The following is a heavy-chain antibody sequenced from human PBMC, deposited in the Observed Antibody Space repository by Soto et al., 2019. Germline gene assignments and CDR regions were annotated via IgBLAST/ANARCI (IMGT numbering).Heavy chain of an antibody. V-gene: IGHV5-10-1*01. CDR1: GYSFTSYW. CDR3: ARRGIAVAGTYYYYGMDV. CDR2: IDPSDSYT. D-gene: IGHD6-19*01. J-gene: IGHJ6*02. Sequence: GESLKISCKGSGYSFTSYWISWVRQMPGKGLEWMGRIDPSDSYTSYSPSFQGHVTISADKSISTAYLQWSSLKASDTAMYYCARRGIAVAGTYYYYGMDVWGQGTTVTVS.